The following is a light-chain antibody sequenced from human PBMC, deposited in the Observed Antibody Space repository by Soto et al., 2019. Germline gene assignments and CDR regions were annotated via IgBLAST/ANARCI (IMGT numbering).Light chain of an antibody. J-gene: IGKJ1*01. Sequence: EIVMTQSPATLSVSPGERATLSCRASQSVSSNLAWYQQKPGQAPRLLIYGASTRATGIPARFSGSGSGTESTLTISSLQSEDFAVYYCQQYNNWPPMAFGQGAKVAIK. CDR3: QQYNNWPPMA. CDR1: QSVSSN. V-gene: IGKV3-15*01. CDR2: GAS.